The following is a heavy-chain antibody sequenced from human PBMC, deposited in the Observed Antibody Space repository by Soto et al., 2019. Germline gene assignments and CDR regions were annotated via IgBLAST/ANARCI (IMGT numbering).Heavy chain of an antibody. D-gene: IGHD1-26*01. V-gene: IGHV1-18*01. Sequence: QVRLVQSGAEVKKPGASVKVSCKASGYTFTSYGISWVRQAPGQGLEWMGWLSAYNGNTNYAQKLQGRVTMTTDTSTSTAYMELRSLRSDDTAVYYCARDGPPAAWWELQPPFDYWGQGTLVTVSS. CDR1: GYTFTSYG. CDR2: LSAYNGNT. J-gene: IGHJ4*02. CDR3: ARDGPPAAWWELQPPFDY.